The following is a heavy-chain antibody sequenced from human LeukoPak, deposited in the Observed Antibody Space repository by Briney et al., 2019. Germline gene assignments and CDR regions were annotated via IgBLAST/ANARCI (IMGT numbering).Heavy chain of an antibody. CDR1: GFTFSSDA. CDR3: AKEISGATSGTY. Sequence: GGSLRLSCAASGFTFSSDAMTWVRQAPGKGLGWVSGISAGGGSAFYADSVKGRFTISRDNSRNTLYLQMSRLRAEDTAVYYCAKEISGATSGTYWGQGTLVTVSS. V-gene: IGHV3-23*01. CDR2: ISAGGGSA. J-gene: IGHJ4*02. D-gene: IGHD6-25*01.